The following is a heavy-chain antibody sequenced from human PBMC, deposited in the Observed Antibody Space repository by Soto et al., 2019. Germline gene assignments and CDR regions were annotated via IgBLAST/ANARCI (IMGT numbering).Heavy chain of an antibody. CDR1: GGSISSGGYY. D-gene: IGHD4-17*01. V-gene: IGHV4-31*03. Sequence: QVQLQESGPGLVKPSQTLSLTCTVSGGSISSGGYYWSWIRQHPGKGLEWIGYIYYSGSTYYNPSRKSRVTISLDTSKSQFSLKLSSVTAADTAVYYCARDQSGYGDYLNYYGMDVWGQGTTVTVSS. CDR3: ARDQSGYGDYLNYYGMDV. J-gene: IGHJ6*02. CDR2: IYYSGST.